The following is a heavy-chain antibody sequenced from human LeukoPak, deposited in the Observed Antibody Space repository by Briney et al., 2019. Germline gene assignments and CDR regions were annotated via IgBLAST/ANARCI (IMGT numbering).Heavy chain of an antibody. CDR2: IYNSGSS. D-gene: IGHD3-16*02. Sequence: PSETLSLTCTVSGVSISSTSHAWGWRRQPPGKGLEWLGNIYNSGSSNYSPSLRSRVSISVDTSKNQFSLRLRSVTAADTAVYYCSRVTHRQSWGEGTLVTVFS. CDR3: SRVTHRQS. V-gene: IGHV4-39*01. CDR1: GVSISSTSHA. J-gene: IGHJ4*02.